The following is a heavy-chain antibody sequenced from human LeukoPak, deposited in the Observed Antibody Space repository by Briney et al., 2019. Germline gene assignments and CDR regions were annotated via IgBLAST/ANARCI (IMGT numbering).Heavy chain of an antibody. D-gene: IGHD3-10*01. J-gene: IGHJ4*02. CDR2: IRYDGSNK. V-gene: IGHV3-30*02. CDR1: GFTFSSYG. CDR3: ARDAYGSGSYCVD. Sequence: PGGSLRLSCAASGFTFSSYGMHWARQAPGKGLEWVAFIRYDGSNKYYADSVKGRFTISKDNSKNTLYLQMNSLRAEDTAVYYCARDAYGSGSYCVDWGQGTLVTVSS.